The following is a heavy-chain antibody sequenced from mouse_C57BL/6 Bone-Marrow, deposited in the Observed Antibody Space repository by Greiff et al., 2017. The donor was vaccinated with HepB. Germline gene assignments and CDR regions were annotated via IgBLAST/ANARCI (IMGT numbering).Heavy chain of an antibody. CDR1: GFTFSDYY. Sequence: EVKLMESEGGLVQPGSSMKLSCTASGFTFSDYYMAWVRQVPEKGLEWVANINYDGSSTYYLDSLKSRFIISRDNAKNILYLQMSSLKSEDTATYYCARAPYGYFDVWGTGTTVTVSS. J-gene: IGHJ1*03. V-gene: IGHV5-16*01. CDR2: INYDGSST. CDR3: ARAPYGYFDV.